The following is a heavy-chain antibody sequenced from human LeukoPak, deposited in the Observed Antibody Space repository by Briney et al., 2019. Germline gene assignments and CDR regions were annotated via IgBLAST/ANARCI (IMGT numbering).Heavy chain of an antibody. D-gene: IGHD3-16*01. V-gene: IGHV3-74*01. CDR2: INSDGSST. J-gene: IGHJ4*02. CDR3: AKERGISYTYEFDY. Sequence: QTGGSLRLSCAASGFTFSSYWMHWVRQAPGKGLVWVSRINSDGSSTSYADSVKGRFTISRDNAKNTLYLQMSSLRAEDTAIYYCAKERGISYTYEFDYWGQGALVTVSS. CDR1: GFTFSSYW.